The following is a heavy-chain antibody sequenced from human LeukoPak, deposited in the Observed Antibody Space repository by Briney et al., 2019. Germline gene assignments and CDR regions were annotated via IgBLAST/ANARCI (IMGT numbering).Heavy chain of an antibody. CDR2: IYYTGNS. J-gene: IGHJ5*02. D-gene: IGHD3-10*01. CDR1: GGSISNNNHY. CDR3: ARDYYMLQGLHWFDP. Sequence: KPSETLSLTCTVSGGSISNNNHYWGWIRQPPGKGLEWIGSIYYTGNSFYNPSLKSRLTISIDTSKNQFSLKLSSVTAADTAVYYCARDYYMLQGLHWFDPWGQGTLVSVSS. V-gene: IGHV4-39*07.